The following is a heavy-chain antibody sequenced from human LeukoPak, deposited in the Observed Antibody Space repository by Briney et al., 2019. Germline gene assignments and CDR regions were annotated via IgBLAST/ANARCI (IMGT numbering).Heavy chain of an antibody. CDR3: ARDSAFSSYSD. D-gene: IGHD2-21*01. V-gene: IGHV3-53*01. J-gene: IGHJ1*01. CDR2: IYHDHST. Sequence: GGSLRLSCTASGFTVSGSYMSWVRQAPGKGLDWVAIIYHDHSTYYPESVKGRFTISRDDSKNTLLLQMDNLRVEDTAIYYCARDSAFSSYSDWGQGALVTVSS. CDR1: GFTVSGSY.